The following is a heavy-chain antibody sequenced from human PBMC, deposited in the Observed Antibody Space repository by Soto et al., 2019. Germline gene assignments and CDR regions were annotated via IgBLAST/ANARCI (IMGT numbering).Heavy chain of an antibody. CDR1: GYTLTSYY. Sequence: ASVKVSCKASGYTLTSYYLHWVRQAPGQGPEWMGIINPSGGITNDAQKFQDRVTMTSDTSTSTVYMELSSLRSEDAAVYYCARGISTTRYYYYYGMDVWGQGTTVTVSS. CDR3: ARGISTTRYYYYYGMDV. CDR2: INPSGGIT. J-gene: IGHJ6*02. V-gene: IGHV1-46*01. D-gene: IGHD2-2*01.